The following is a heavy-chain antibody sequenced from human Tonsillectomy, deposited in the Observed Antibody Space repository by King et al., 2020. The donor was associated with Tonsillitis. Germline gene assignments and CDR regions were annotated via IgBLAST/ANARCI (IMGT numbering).Heavy chain of an antibody. CDR1: GYTFTSYG. CDR3: ARYYGADDAFDI. CDR2: ISAFNGNT. V-gene: IGHV1-18*01. D-gene: IGHD4-17*01. J-gene: IGHJ3*02. Sequence: VQLVESGAEVKEPGASVKVSCKASGYTFTSYGISWVRQAPGQGLEWRGWISAFNGNTDYAQELQDRVTMTTDTSTSTAYMELRSLRSDDTAVYYCARYYGADDAFDIWGHGTMVTVSS.